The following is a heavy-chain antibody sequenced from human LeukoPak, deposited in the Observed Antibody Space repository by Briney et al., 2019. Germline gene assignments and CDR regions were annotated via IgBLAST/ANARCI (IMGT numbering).Heavy chain of an antibody. CDR3: ARRYCSSTSCYLSLDY. J-gene: IGHJ4*02. V-gene: IGHV3-48*01. CDR2: ISSSSTTI. Sequence: GGSLRLSCAASGFTFSSYSMNWVRQAPGKGLEWVTYISSSSTTIYYADSVKGRFTISRDNAKNSLYLQMNSLRAEDTAVYYCARRYCSSTSCYLSLDYWGQGTLVIVSS. CDR1: GFTFSSYS. D-gene: IGHD2-2*01.